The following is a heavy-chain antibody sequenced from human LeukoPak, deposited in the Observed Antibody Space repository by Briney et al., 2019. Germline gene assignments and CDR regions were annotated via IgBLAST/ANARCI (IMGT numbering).Heavy chain of an antibody. CDR2: IHYSGTT. J-gene: IGHJ3*02. CDR1: GASIRSDY. V-gene: IGHV4-59*01. D-gene: IGHD1-26*01. Sequence: PSETLSLTCTVSGASIRSDYWSWIRQPPGKALEWIGFIHYSGTTTYNPSLKSRATISVDTSKNRFSLNLNSVTAADTAMYYCAREPVGDNGAFDIWGQGTVVSVSS. CDR3: AREPVGDNGAFDI.